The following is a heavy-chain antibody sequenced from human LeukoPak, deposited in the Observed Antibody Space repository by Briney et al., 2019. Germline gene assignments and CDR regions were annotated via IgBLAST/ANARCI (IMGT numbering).Heavy chain of an antibody. CDR1: GFTFSSYA. CDR2: ISYDGSNK. V-gene: IGHV3-30-3*01. D-gene: IGHD1-26*01. CDR3: ARDLAWDLDY. J-gene: IGHJ4*02. Sequence: PGGSLRLSCAASGFTFSSYAMHWVRQAPGKGLGWVAVISYDGSNKYYADSVKGRFTISRDNSKNTLYLQMNSLRAEDTAVYYCARDLAWDLDYWGQGTLVTVSS.